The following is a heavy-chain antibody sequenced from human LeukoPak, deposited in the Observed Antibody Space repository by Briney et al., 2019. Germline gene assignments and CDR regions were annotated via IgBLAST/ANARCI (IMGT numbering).Heavy chain of an antibody. CDR1: GFTFSSYA. CDR2: ISYDGSNK. CDR3: ARAPLNYYGSGSYHDAFDI. D-gene: IGHD3-10*01. J-gene: IGHJ3*02. Sequence: PGGSLRLSCAASGFTFSSYAMHWVRQAPGKGLEWVAVISYDGSNKYYADSVKGRFTISRDNSKNTLYLQMNSLRAEDTAVYYCARAPLNYYGSGSYHDAFDIWGQGTMVTVSS. V-gene: IGHV3-30*04.